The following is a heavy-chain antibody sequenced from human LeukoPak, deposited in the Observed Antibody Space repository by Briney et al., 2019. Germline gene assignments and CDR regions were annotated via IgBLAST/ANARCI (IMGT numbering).Heavy chain of an antibody. CDR1: GGSFSGYY. CDR3: ARYYPSDLWWLRSPMAFDI. J-gene: IGHJ3*02. D-gene: IGHD5-12*01. Sequence: PSETLSLTCAVYGGSFSGYYWSWIRQPPGKGLEWIGEINHSGSTNYNPSLKSRVTISVDTSKNQFSLKLSSVTAADTAVYYCARYYPSDLWWLRSPMAFDIWGQGTMVTVSS. CDR2: INHSGST. V-gene: IGHV4-34*01.